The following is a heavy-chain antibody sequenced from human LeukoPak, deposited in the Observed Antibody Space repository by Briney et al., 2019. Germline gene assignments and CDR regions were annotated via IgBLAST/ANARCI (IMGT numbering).Heavy chain of an antibody. D-gene: IGHD3-9*01. J-gene: IGHJ4*02. CDR2: INHSGST. Sequence: SETLSLTCAVYGGSFSGYYWSWIRQPPGKGLEWIGEINHSGSTNYNPSLKSRVTISVDTSKNQFSLKLSSVTAADTAVYYCARDKPHLYYDILTGYYYFDYWGQGTLVTVSS. CDR1: GGSFSGYY. V-gene: IGHV4-34*01. CDR3: ARDKPHLYYDILTGYYYFDY.